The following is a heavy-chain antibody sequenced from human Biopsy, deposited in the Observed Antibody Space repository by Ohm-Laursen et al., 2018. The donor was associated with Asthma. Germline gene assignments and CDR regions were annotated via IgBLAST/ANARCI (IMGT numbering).Heavy chain of an antibody. Sequence: SLRLSCTASRFTYEMHWVRQAPGKGLEWVAVISYDGSSIYYADSAKGRFTISRDNSKNTLSLQMNSLRAEDTAVYYCAKDWKSLYVQYFFGYWGQGTLVTVSS. V-gene: IGHV3-30-3*01. CDR2: ISYDGSSI. D-gene: IGHD5/OR15-5a*01. J-gene: IGHJ4*02. CDR3: AKDWKSLYVQYFFGY. CDR1: RFTYE.